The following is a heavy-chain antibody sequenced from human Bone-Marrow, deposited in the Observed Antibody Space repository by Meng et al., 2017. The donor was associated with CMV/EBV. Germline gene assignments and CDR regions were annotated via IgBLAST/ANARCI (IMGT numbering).Heavy chain of an antibody. CDR1: GGSISSYY. Sequence: ESLKISCTVSGGSISSYYWSWIRQPPGKGLEWIGYIYYSGSTNYNPSLKSRVTISVDTSKNQSSLKLSSVTAADTAVYYCARLAGGGFDYWGQGTLVTVSS. CDR3: ARLAGGGFDY. J-gene: IGHJ4*02. D-gene: IGHD3-10*01. V-gene: IGHV4-59*01. CDR2: IYYSGST.